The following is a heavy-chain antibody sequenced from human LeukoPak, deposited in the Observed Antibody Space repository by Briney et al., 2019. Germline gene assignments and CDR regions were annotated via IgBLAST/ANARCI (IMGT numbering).Heavy chain of an antibody. CDR1: GGTFSSYA. Sequence: ASAKVSCKASGGTFSSYAISWVRQAPGQGLEWMGIINPSGGSTSYAQKFQGRVTMTRDTSTSTVYMELSSLRSEDTAVYYCARVGFIVATTESNAFDIWGQGTMVTVSS. CDR2: INPSGGST. CDR3: ARVGFIVATTESNAFDI. V-gene: IGHV1-46*01. J-gene: IGHJ3*02. D-gene: IGHD5-12*01.